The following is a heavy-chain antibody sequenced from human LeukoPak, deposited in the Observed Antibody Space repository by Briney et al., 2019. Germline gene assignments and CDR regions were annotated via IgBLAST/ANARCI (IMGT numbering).Heavy chain of an antibody. D-gene: IGHD6-19*01. CDR3: AKTTAGYSSGRYPGWPVDY. Sequence: GGSLRLSCAASGFTFRSYAIYWVRQAPGKGLEWVSGISGSGGDTYFADSVKDRFTISRDNSKNSVFLQMDRLRAEDTAVYYCAKTTAGYSSGRYPGWPVDYWGQGTLVTVSS. J-gene: IGHJ4*02. CDR1: GFTFRSYA. CDR2: ISGSGGDT. V-gene: IGHV3-23*01.